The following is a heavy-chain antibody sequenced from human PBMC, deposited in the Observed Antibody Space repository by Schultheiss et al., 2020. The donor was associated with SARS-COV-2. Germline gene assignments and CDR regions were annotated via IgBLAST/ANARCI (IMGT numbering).Heavy chain of an antibody. Sequence: SETLSLTCAVYGGSFSGYYWSWIRQPAGKGLEWIGRIYTSGSTNYNPSLKSRVTMSVDTSKNQFSLKLSSVTAADTAVYYCARGCSSTSCSPRGVLPWYFDLWGRGTLVTVSS. V-gene: IGHV4-59*10. J-gene: IGHJ2*01. D-gene: IGHD2-2*01. CDR3: ARGCSSTSCSPRGVLPWYFDL. CDR2: IYTSGST. CDR1: GGSFSGYY.